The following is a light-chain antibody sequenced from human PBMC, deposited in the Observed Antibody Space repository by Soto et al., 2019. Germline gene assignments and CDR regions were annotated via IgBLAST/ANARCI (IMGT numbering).Light chain of an antibody. CDR3: AAWDDSLNGVV. CDR2: SNN. J-gene: IGLJ2*01. V-gene: IGLV1-44*01. CDR1: NSNIGSNT. Sequence: QLVLTQPPSASGTPGQRVTISCSGSNSNIGSNTVNWYQQLPGTAPKLLIHSNNQRPSGVPDRFSGSKSGTSASLAISGLQSEDEADYHCAAWDDSLNGVVFGGGTKVTVL.